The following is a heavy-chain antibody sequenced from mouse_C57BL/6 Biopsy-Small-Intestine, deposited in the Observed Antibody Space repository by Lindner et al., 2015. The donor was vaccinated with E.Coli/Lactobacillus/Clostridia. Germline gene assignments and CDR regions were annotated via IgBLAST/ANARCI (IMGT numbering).Heavy chain of an antibody. CDR3: VSDYGSSYAMDH. CDR2: IRSKSNNYAT. D-gene: IGHD1-1*01. J-gene: IGHJ2*02. CDR1: GFSFNPYA. V-gene: IGHV10-1*01. Sequence: VQLQESGGGLVQPKGSLKLSCAASGFSFNPYAMNWVRQAPGKGLEWVARIRSKSNNYATYYADSVKDRFTISRDDSESMLYLQMKNLKTEDTAMYYCVSDYGSSYAMDHWGQGTSLTVSS.